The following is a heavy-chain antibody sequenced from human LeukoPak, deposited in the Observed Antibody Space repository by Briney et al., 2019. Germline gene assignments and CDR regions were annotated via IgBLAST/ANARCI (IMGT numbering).Heavy chain of an antibody. D-gene: IGHD3-9*01. CDR3: ARAVRDDILTGSIDY. Sequence: GGSLRLSCAASGFTFSSYGMHWVRQVPGKGLEWVAVIWYDGSNKYYADSVKGRFTISRDNSKNTLYLQMNSLRAEDTAVYYCARAVRDDILTGSIDYWGQGTLVTVSS. CDR1: GFTFSSYG. CDR2: IWYDGSNK. V-gene: IGHV3-33*01. J-gene: IGHJ4*02.